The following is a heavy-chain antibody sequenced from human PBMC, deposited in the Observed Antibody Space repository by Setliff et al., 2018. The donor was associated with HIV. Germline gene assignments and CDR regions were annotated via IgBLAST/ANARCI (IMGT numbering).Heavy chain of an antibody. CDR3: TIHPVRGVTHYFDS. V-gene: IGHV3-49*04. CDR1: GFSLGDFS. CDR2: IRSKGYGGTT. J-gene: IGHJ4*02. Sequence: PGGSLRLSCTGSGFSLGDFSMSWVRQASGKGLEWVGFIRSKGYGGTTEYAASVKGRFTISRGDSKSTAYLQMNSLKTEDTAVYYCTIHPVRGVTHYFDSWGQGTXVTVSS. D-gene: IGHD3-10*01.